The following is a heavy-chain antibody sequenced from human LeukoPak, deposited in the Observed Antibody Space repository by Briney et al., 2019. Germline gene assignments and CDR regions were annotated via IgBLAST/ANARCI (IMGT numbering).Heavy chain of an antibody. V-gene: IGHV1-18*01. D-gene: IGHD2-15*01. CDR3: ARSDFLFKAGVVAATRFDY. Sequence: ASVKVSCKASGYTFTSYGISWVRQAPGQGLEWMGWISAYNGNTNYAQKLQGRVTMTTDTSTSTAYMELRSLRSDDTAVYYCARSDFLFKAGVVAATRFDYWGQGTLVTVSS. J-gene: IGHJ4*02. CDR1: GYTFTSYG. CDR2: ISAYNGNT.